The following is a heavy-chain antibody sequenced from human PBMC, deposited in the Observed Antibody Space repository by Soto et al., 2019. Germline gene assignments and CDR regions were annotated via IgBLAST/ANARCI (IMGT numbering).Heavy chain of an antibody. CDR2: IYYSGST. J-gene: IGHJ4*02. D-gene: IGHD2-15*01. CDR3: ARHTPAISISDH. V-gene: IGHV4-39*01. Sequence: QLQLQESGPGLVKPSETLSLTCTVSGGSISSSSYYWGWIRQPPGKGLEWIGSIYYSGSTYYNPSLKIRVTISVDTCKNQSSLKLSSVTAADTAVYYCARHTPAISISDHWGQGTLVSVSS. CDR1: GGSISSSSYY.